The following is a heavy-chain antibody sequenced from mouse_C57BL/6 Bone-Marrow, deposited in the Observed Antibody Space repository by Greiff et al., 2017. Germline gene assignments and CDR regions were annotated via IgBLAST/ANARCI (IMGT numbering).Heavy chain of an antibody. Sequence: QVQLQQPGAELVKPGASVKMSCKASGYTFTSYWITWVKPRPGQGLEWIGDIYPGSGSTTYTEKFKSKATLTVDTSSSPAYMQLSSLTSEDSAVYYCARPYYSNYWYFDVWGTGTTVTVSS. D-gene: IGHD2-5*01. V-gene: IGHV1-55*01. J-gene: IGHJ1*03. CDR1: GYTFTSYW. CDR2: IYPGSGST. CDR3: ARPYYSNYWYFDV.